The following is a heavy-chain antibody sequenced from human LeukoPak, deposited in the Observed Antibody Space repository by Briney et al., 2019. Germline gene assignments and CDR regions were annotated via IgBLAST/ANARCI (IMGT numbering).Heavy chain of an antibody. D-gene: IGHD1/OR15-1a*01. CDR1: GLTFSEYA. CDR3: ANLNIA. CDR2: ITAGGSHT. Sequence: GGSLRLSCTASGLTFSEYAMTWVRQAPGKGLEWVSTITAGGSHTYYADSVKGRFTISRDNSKNSLYLQMNSLRVEDTALYFCANLNIAWGQGTLVTVSS. V-gene: IGHV3-23*01. J-gene: IGHJ5*02.